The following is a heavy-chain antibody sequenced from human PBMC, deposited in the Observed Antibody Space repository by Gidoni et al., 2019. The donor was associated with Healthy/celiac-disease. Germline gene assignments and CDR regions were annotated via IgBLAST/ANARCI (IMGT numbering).Heavy chain of an antibody. CDR2: ISSSSSTI. J-gene: IGHJ4*02. CDR3: ARVVVVAATSHHFDY. CDR1: GFTFSSYS. V-gene: IGHV3-48*02. Sequence: EVQLVESGGGLVQPGGSLRLSCAASGFTFSSYSMNWVRQAPGKGLEWVSYISSSSSTIYYADSVKGRFTISRDNAKNSLYLQMNSLRDEDTAVYYCARVVVVAATSHHFDYWGQGTLVTVSS. D-gene: IGHD2-15*01.